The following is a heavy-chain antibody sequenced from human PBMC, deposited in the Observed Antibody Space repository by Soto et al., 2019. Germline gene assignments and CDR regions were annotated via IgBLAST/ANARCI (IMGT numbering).Heavy chain of an antibody. CDR3: ARDTSHYFDH. Sequence: GASLKVSCKASGYTFITYGVTWVRQAPGQELEWMGWITPYNGKTHYAQKFQDRVTMTTDTAATTAYMELRSLTSDDSAMYFCARDTSHYFDHWGQGILVTVSS. D-gene: IGHD2-2*01. CDR1: GYTFITYG. J-gene: IGHJ4*02. V-gene: IGHV1-18*01. CDR2: ITPYNGKT.